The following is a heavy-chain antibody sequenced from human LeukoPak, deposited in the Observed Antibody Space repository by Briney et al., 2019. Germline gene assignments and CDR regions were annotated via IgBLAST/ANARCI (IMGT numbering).Heavy chain of an antibody. V-gene: IGHV3-48*03. J-gene: IGHJ3*02. CDR3: AREEYSSGWWGGFAFDI. Sequence: GGSLRLSCAASGFTFSSYEMNWVRQAPGKGLEWVSYISSSGSTIYYADSVKGRFTISRDNAKNSLYLQMNSLRAEDTAVYYCAREEYSSGWWGGFAFDIWGQGTMVTVSS. CDR2: ISSSGSTI. D-gene: IGHD6-19*01. CDR1: GFTFSSYE.